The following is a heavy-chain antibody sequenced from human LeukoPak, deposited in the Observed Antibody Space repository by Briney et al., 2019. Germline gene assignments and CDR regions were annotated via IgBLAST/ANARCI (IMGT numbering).Heavy chain of an antibody. CDR3: GKDVMFRGKLELLELDY. D-gene: IGHD1-7*01. V-gene: IGHV3-9*01. CDR2: ISWNSGSI. Sequence: GRSLRLSCAASGFTFDDYAMHWVRHAPGKGLEWVSGISWNSGSIGYADSVKGRFTISRDNAKNSLYLQMNSLRAEDTALYYCGKDVMFRGKLELLELDYWGQGNLVTVSS. CDR1: GFTFDDYA. J-gene: IGHJ4*02.